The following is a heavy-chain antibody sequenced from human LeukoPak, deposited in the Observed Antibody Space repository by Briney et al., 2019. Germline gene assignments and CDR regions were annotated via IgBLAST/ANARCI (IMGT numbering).Heavy chain of an antibody. V-gene: IGHV1-2*02. CDR1: RYTFSGYY. D-gene: IGHD6-13*01. J-gene: IGHJ4*02. CDR3: ASGIAAADPDDY. Sequence: ASVKVSCKASRYTFSGYYIHWVRQAPGQGLEWMGWTNPNSGATNYAQKFQGRVTMTRDTSISTAYMELSRLRSDDTAVYYCASGIAAADPDDYWGQGTLVTVSS. CDR2: TNPNSGAT.